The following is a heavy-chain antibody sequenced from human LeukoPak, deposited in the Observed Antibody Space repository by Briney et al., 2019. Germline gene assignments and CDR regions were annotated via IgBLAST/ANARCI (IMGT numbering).Heavy chain of an antibody. CDR3: ARDQVAAADPFDY. CDR1: GFTFDDYA. D-gene: IGHD6-13*01. V-gene: IGHV3-9*01. CDR2: ISWNSGSI. J-gene: IGHJ4*02. Sequence: PGGSLRLSCAASGFTFDDYAMHWVRQAPGKGLEWVSGISWNSGSIGYADSVKGRFTISRDNAKNSLYLQMNSLRAEDTAVYYCARDQVAAADPFDYWGQGTLVTVSS.